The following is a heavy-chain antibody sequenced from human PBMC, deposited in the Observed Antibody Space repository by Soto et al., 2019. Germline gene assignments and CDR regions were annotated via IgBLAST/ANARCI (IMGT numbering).Heavy chain of an antibody. CDR3: VKGPSNYDSSGYYPWLPFDY. D-gene: IGHD3-22*01. J-gene: IGHJ4*02. V-gene: IGHV3-64D*08. Sequence: PGGSLRLSCSASGFTFSSYAMHWVRQAPGKGLEYVSAISSNGGSTYYADSVKGRFTISRDNSKNTLYLQMSSLRAEDTAVYYCVKGPSNYDSSGYYPWLPFDYWGQGTLVPVSS. CDR1: GFTFSSYA. CDR2: ISSNGGST.